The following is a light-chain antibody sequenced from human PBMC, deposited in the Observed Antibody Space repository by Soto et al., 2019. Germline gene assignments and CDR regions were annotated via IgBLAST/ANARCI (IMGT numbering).Light chain of an antibody. V-gene: IGLV1-40*01. J-gene: IGLJ2*01. Sequence: QSALTQPPSVSGAPGERVTISCTGSSSDIGAGYRVRWYQQVPGTAPKLLIYDNTNRPSGVSVRFSGSKSGTSASPAISGLQSEDEADYYCQSFDKYLSAVVFGEGTKLTVL. CDR2: DNT. CDR3: QSFDKYLSAVV. CDR1: SSDIGAGYR.